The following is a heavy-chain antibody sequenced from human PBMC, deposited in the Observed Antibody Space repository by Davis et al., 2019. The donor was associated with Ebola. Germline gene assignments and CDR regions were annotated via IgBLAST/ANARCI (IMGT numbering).Heavy chain of an antibody. V-gene: IGHV1-69*13. CDR2: IIPIFGTA. CDR1: GGTFSSYA. J-gene: IGHJ4*02. Sequence: SVKVSCKASGGTFSSYAISWVRQAPGQGLEWMGGIIPIFGTANYAQKFQGRVTITADESTSTAYMELSSLRSEDTAVYYCARENIDGPDSQNYYFDYWGQGTLVTVSS. D-gene: IGHD2-15*01. CDR3: ARENIDGPDSQNYYFDY.